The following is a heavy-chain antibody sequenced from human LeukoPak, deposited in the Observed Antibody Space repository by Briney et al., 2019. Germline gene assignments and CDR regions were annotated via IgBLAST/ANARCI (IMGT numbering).Heavy chain of an antibody. D-gene: IGHD3-3*01. CDR3: ARDTHYDFWSGYSGPWLDP. V-gene: IGHV4-34*01. Sequence: PSETLSLTCAVYGGSFSGYYWSWIRQPPGKGLEWIGEINHSGSTNYNPSLKSRVTISVDTSKNQFSLKLSSVTAADTAVYYCARDTHYDFWSGYSGPWLDPWGQGTLVTVSS. CDR2: INHSGST. CDR1: GGSFSGYY. J-gene: IGHJ5*02.